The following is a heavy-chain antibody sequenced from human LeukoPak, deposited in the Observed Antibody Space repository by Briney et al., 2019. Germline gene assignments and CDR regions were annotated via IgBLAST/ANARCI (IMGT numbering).Heavy chain of an antibody. D-gene: IGHD3-22*01. CDR2: ISSSSSYI. J-gene: IGHJ6*03. V-gene: IGHV3-21*01. CDR1: GFTFSSYS. CDR3: ARAVSYDSSGYQPTYYYYMDV. Sequence: GGSLRPSCAAPGFTFSSYSMNWVRQAPGKGLEWVSSISSSSSYIYYADSVKGRFTISRDNAKNSLYLQMNSLRAEDTAVYYCARAVSYDSSGYQPTYYYYMDVWGKGTTVTVSS.